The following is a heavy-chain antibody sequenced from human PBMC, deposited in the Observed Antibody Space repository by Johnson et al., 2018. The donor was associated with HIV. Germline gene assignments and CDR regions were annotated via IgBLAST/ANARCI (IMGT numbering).Heavy chain of an antibody. J-gene: IGHJ3*02. Sequence: MQLVESGGGVVQPGRSLRLSCAASGFTFDDYAMHWVRQAPGKGLEWVSGINWNGGSTGYADSVKGRVTISRDNAKNSLYLQMNSLRAEDTAVYYCARDVGYAFDIWGQGTMVTVSS. CDR2: INWNGGST. V-gene: IGHV3-20*04. D-gene: IGHD1-26*01. CDR1: GFTFDDYA. CDR3: ARDVGYAFDI.